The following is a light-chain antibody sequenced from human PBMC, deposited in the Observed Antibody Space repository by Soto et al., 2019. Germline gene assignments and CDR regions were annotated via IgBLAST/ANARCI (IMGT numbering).Light chain of an antibody. CDR1: QSITGY. CDR2: AAS. J-gene: IGKJ4*01. V-gene: IGKV1-39*01. CDR3: QQSHSTPLT. Sequence: DIQMTQSPSSLSASVGDRVTITCRASQSITGYLNWYQQKPGKAPKLLIYAASSLQSGVPSRFSGSRSGTDFTLTISSLQPEDFATYYCQQSHSTPLTFGGGTKVEIK.